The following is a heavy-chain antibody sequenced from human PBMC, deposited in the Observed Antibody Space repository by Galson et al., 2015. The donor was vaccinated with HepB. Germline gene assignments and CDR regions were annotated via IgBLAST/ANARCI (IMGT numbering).Heavy chain of an antibody. CDR1: GGTFSSYA. CDR2: IIPILGIA. V-gene: IGHV1-69*04. CDR3: ARGASSGWYYWYFDL. J-gene: IGHJ2*01. D-gene: IGHD6-19*01. Sequence: SVKVSCKASGGTFSSYAISWVRQAPGQGLEWMGRIIPILGIANYAQKFQGRVTITADKSTSTAYMELSSLRSEDTAVYYCARGASSGWYYWYFDLWGRGTLVTVSS.